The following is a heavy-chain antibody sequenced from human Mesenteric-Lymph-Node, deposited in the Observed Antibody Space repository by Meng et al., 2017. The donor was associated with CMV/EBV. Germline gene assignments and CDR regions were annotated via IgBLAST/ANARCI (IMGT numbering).Heavy chain of an antibody. CDR1: GFTFSNAW. J-gene: IGHJ4*02. Sequence: GGSLRLSCAASGFTFSNAWMSWVRQAPGKGLEWVGRIKSKTDGGTTDYTTPVKGRFTISRDDSKNTLNLQMNSPKIEDTAFYYCTTYSNLSRAPATFDFWGQGSLVTVSS. V-gene: IGHV3-15*01. D-gene: IGHD6-13*01. CDR3: TTYSNLSRAPATFDF. CDR2: IKSKTDGGTT.